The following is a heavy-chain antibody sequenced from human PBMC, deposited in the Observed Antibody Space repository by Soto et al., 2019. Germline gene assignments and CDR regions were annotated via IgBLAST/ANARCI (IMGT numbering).Heavy chain of an antibody. Sequence: QVQLVESGGGLVKPGGSLRLSCAASGFTFSDYYMSWIRQAPGKGLEWVSYISSSSSYTNYADSVKGRFTISRDNAKNSLYLQMNSLRAEDTAVYYCAREGYYYDSSGYSTDAFDIWGQGTMFTVSS. CDR3: AREGYYYDSSGYSTDAFDI. CDR1: GFTFSDYY. D-gene: IGHD3-22*01. J-gene: IGHJ3*02. V-gene: IGHV3-11*06. CDR2: ISSSSSYT.